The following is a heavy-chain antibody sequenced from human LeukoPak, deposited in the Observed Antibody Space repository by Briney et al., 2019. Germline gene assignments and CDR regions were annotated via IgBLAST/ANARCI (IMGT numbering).Heavy chain of an antibody. J-gene: IGHJ3*02. D-gene: IGHD2-15*01. CDR3: ARMIVVVVAEGDAFDI. CDR1: GVSVSSGDYY. CDR2: IYYSGST. V-gene: IGHV4-30-4*01. Sequence: SETLSLTCTVSGVSVSSGDYYWSWIRQPPGKGLEWIGYIYYSGSTYYNPSLKSRVTISVDTSKNQFSLKLSSVTAADTAVYYCARMIVVVVAEGDAFDIWGQGTMVTVSS.